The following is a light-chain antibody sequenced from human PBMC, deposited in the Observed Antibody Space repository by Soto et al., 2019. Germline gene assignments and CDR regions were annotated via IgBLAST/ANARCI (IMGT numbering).Light chain of an antibody. CDR1: QSVGTN. CDR2: SAS. V-gene: IGKV3-15*01. Sequence: EIVMTQSPVTLSVSPGERATLSCTASQSVGTNLAWYQRKAGQAPRLLIYSASARATDVPTRFSGSGSGTEFTLTISSLQSEDFAFYFCQQYDNWVTFGGGTKVEIK. CDR3: QQYDNWVT. J-gene: IGKJ4*01.